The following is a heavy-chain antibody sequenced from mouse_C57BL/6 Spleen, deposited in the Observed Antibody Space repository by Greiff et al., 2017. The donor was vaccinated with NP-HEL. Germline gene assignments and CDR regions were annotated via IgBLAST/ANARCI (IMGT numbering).Heavy chain of an antibody. CDR3: ARVPLLAYAVGD. J-gene: IGHJ4*01. CDR2: INYDGSST. V-gene: IGHV5-16*01. Sequence: DVQLVESEGGLVQPGSSMKLSCTASGFTFTDYYMAWVRQVPEKGLEWVANINYDGSSTYYLDSLKSRFIISRDNAKNNLYLQMGRLKSEDTATYYCARVPLLAYAVGDWGQGTSVTVSS. CDR1: GFTFTDYY. D-gene: IGHD1-1*01.